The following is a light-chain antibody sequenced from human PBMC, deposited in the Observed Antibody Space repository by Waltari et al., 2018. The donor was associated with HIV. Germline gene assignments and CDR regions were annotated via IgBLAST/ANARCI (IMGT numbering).Light chain of an antibody. CDR2: RTA. CDR1: SGSVSTSYY. J-gene: IGLJ3*02. V-gene: IGLV8-61*01. Sequence: QTVVIQEPSFSVSPGGTVTLTCGLNSGSVSTSYYPSWYPQTPGQPPLTLIYRTATRPSGVPDRCSGSILGNKAALTITGAQADDESVYYCVLYMGSGRMFGGGTKLTVL. CDR3: VLYMGSGRM.